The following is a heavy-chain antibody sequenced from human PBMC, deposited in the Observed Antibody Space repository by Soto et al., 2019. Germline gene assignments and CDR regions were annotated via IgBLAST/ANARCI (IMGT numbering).Heavy chain of an antibody. CDR2: INAGNGNT. D-gene: IGHD3-22*01. J-gene: IGHJ4*02. Sequence: GASVKVSCKASGYTFTSYAMHWVRQAPGQRLEWMGWINAGNGNTKYSQKFQGRVTITRDTSSSTAYMELSSLRSEDTAVYYCARAHGSIELMGYYDSSGYPTGYFASWAKGPLVPVS. CDR1: GYTFTSYA. CDR3: ARAHGSIELMGYYDSSGYPTGYFAS. V-gene: IGHV1-3*01.